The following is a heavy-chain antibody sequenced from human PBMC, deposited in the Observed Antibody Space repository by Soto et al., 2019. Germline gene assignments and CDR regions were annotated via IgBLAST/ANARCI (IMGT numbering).Heavy chain of an antibody. Sequence: GGSLRLSCAASGFTFSSYSMNWVRQAPGKGLEWVSSISSSSSYIYYADSVKGRFTISRDNAKNSLYLQMNSLRAEDTDVYYCARGLIDDYGDYDTFDYWGQGTLVTVSS. D-gene: IGHD4-17*01. CDR2: ISSSSSYI. V-gene: IGHV3-21*01. J-gene: IGHJ4*02. CDR1: GFTFSSYS. CDR3: ARGLIDDYGDYDTFDY.